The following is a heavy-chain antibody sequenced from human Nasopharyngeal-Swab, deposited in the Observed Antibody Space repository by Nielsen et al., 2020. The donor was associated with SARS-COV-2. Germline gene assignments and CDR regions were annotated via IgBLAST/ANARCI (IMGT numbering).Heavy chain of an antibody. CDR3: ARDPGDSNFDY. J-gene: IGHJ4*02. CDR2: ISSSSSYI. CDR1: GFTFSSYR. V-gene: IGHV3-21*01. D-gene: IGHD2-21*02. Sequence: GESLRISCAASGFTFSSYRMNWVRQAPGKGLEWVSSISSSSSYIYYADSVKGRFTISRDNAKNSLYLQMNSLRAEDTAVYYCARDPGDSNFDYWGQGTLVTVSS.